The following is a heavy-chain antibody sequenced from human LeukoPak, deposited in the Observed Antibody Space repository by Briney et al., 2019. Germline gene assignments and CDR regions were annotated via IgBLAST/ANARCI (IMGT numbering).Heavy chain of an antibody. CDR1: GGTFSSYA. D-gene: IGHD6-6*01. V-gene: IGHV1-69*05. J-gene: IGHJ1*01. CDR3: ARSGEYSSSIEYFQH. CDR2: IIPIFGTA. Sequence: SVKVSCKASGGTFSSYAISWVRQAPGQGLEWMGGIIPIFGTANYAQKFQGRVTITTDESTSTAYMELSSLRSEDTAVYYCARSGEYSSSIEYFQHWGQGTLVTVSS.